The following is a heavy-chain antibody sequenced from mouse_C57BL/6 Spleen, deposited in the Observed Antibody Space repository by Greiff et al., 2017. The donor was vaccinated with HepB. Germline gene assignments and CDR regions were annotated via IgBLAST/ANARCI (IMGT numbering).Heavy chain of an antibody. V-gene: IGHV1-55*01. CDR2: IYPGSGST. J-gene: IGHJ2*01. Sequence: VQLQQSGAELVKPGASVKMSCKASGYTFTSYWITWVKQRPGQGLEWIGDIYPGSGSTNYNEKFKSKATLTVETSSSTAYMQLSSLTSEDSTVYYCANYYGSNYQKGVDYWGQGTTLTVSS. D-gene: IGHD1-1*01. CDR1: GYTFTSYW. CDR3: ANYYGSNYQKGVDY.